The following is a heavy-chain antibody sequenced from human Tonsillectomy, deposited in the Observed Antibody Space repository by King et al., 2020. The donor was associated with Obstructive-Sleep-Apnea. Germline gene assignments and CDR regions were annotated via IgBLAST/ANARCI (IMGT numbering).Heavy chain of an antibody. CDR2: IYYSWRT. J-gene: IGHJ4*02. CDR3: AREPVVYYYSY. V-gene: IGHV4-39*07. CDR1: GGSISSSSYY. D-gene: IGHD3-10*01. Sequence: QLQESGPGLVKPSETLSLTCTVSGGSISSSSYYWGWIRQPPGKGLEWIGSIYYSWRTYYNPPLKSRVTISVDTSKNQFSLKLSSVTAADTAVYYCAREPVVYYYSYWGQGTLVTVSS.